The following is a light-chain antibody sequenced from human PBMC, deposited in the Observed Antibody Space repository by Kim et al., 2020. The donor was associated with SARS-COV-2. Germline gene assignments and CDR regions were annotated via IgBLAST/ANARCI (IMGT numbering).Light chain of an antibody. Sequence: QSVLTQPPSASGTPGQRVTISCSGSSSNIGSNTVNWYQQLPGPAPKLLIYSNNQRPSGGPDRFSGSKSGTSASLAISGLQSEDEADYYCAAWDDSLNGPHVVFGGGTQLTVL. CDR3: AAWDDSLNGPHVV. CDR1: SSNIGSNT. V-gene: IGLV1-44*01. CDR2: SNN. J-gene: IGLJ2*01.